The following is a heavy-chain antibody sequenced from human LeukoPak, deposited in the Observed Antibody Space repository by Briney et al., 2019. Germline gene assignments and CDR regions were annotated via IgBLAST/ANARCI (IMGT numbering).Heavy chain of an antibody. V-gene: IGHV4-59*03. CDR1: GGSISSYC. D-gene: IGHD5-12*01. CDR2: AYFTKSI. J-gene: IGHJ4*02. Sequence: PSETLSLTCTVSGGSISSYCWNWIRQSPGRGLEWIGRAYFTKSINYNPSLQSRVTISVDTSKNQFSLKLGSAPAADTAMYYCVASYGGYVLDYWGQGSLVIVSS. CDR3: VASYGGYVLDY.